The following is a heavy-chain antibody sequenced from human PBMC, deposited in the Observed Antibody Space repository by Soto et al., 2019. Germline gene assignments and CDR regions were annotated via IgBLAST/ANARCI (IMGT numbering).Heavy chain of an antibody. V-gene: IGHV1-69*13. CDR3: ARYIGYDMPHYYYYFGMDV. D-gene: IGHD5-12*01. J-gene: IGHJ6*02. CDR2: IIPIFGTA. Sequence: ASVKVSCKASGGTFSSYAISWVRQAPGQGLEWMGGIIPIFGTANYAQKFQGRVTITADESTSTAYMELSSLRSEDTAVYYCARYIGYDMPHYYYYFGMDVWGQGTTVTVSS. CDR1: GGTFSSYA.